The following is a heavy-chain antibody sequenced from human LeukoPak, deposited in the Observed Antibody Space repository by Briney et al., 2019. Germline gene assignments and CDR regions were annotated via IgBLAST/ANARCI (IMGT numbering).Heavy chain of an antibody. J-gene: IGHJ3*02. CDR2: INPNSGGT. Sequence: ASVKVSCKASGYTFTGYYMHWVRQAPGQGLEWMGWINPNSGGTNYAQKFQGRVTMTRDTSISTAYMELSRLRSDDTAVYYRARIYDFWSGYSLDAFDIWGQGTMVTVSS. D-gene: IGHD3-3*01. CDR3: ARIYDFWSGYSLDAFDI. V-gene: IGHV1-2*02. CDR1: GYTFTGYY.